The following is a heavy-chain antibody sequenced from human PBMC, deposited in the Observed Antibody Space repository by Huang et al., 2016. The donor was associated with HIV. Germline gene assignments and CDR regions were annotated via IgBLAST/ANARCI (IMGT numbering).Heavy chain of an antibody. CDR3: ARLIGSPSFYYGLDV. D-gene: IGHD3-10*01. Sequence: EVQLVQSGAEVKKPGESLTISCKGSGYRFRSNWIGWVRQMPGKGLEWMGIIYPGDSDTRYSPSFQGQVTISAYKSINTAYLQWSSLKASDTAMYYCARLIGSPSFYYGLDVWGQGTTVTVSS. CDR2: IYPGDSDT. J-gene: IGHJ6*02. CDR1: GYRFRSNW. V-gene: IGHV5-51*01.